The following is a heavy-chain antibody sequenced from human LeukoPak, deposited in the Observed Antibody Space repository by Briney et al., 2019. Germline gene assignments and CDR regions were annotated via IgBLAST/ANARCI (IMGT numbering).Heavy chain of an antibody. CDR1: GFTFSSYS. J-gene: IGHJ3*02. D-gene: IGHD6-19*01. CDR2: ISSSSSYI. CDR3: ARASSTKWLVRRRGAFDI. Sequence: GGSLRLSCAASGFTFSSYSMNWVRQAPGKGLEWVSSISSSSSYIYYADSVKGRFTISRDNAKNSLYLQMNSLRAEDTAVYCCARASSTKWLVRRRGAFDIWGQGTMVTVSS. V-gene: IGHV3-21*01.